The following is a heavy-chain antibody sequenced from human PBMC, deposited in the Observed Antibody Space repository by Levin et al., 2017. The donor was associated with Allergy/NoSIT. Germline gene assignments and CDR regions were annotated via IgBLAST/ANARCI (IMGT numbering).Heavy chain of an antibody. J-gene: IGHJ1*01. CDR3: ARAVGYCSSTSCQRGAEYFQH. D-gene: IGHD2-2*01. CDR2: IYTSGST. CDR1: GGSISSGSYY. V-gene: IGHV4-61*02. Sequence: LRLSCTVSGGSISSGSYYWSWIRQPAGKGLEWIGRIYTSGSTNYNPSLKSRVTISVDTSKNQFSLKLSSVTAADTAVYYCARAVGYCSSTSCQRGAEYFQHWGQGTLVTVSS.